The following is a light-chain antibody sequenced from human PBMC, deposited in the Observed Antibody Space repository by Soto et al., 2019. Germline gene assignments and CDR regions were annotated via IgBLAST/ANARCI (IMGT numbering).Light chain of an antibody. CDR2: EVS. CDR3: SSYTARSTWV. J-gene: IGLJ3*02. CDR1: SSDVGGYNY. V-gene: IGLV2-14*01. Sequence: QSALTQPASVSGSPGQSITISCTGTSSDVGGYNYVSWYQQHPGTSPKLMIYEVSNRPSEVSNRFSGSKSGNTASLIISGLQAEDEGDYYCSSYTARSTWVFGGGTQLTVL.